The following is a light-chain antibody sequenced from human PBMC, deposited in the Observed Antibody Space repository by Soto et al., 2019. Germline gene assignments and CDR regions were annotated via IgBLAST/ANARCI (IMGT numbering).Light chain of an antibody. CDR3: QQYGSSRT. CDR2: GAS. V-gene: IGKV3-20*01. Sequence: ESVLTQSPGTLSLSPGERATLSCRASQSVSSSYLAWYQQKPGQAPRLLIYGASSRATGITDRFSGSGSGTDFTLTISRLEPEDFAVYYCQQYGSSRTFGQGTKVEIK. CDR1: QSVSSSY. J-gene: IGKJ1*01.